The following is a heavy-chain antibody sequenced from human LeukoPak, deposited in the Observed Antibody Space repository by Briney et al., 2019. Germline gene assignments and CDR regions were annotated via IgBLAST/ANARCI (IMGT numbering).Heavy chain of an antibody. CDR3: AKDRTSSPGAY. J-gene: IGHJ4*02. Sequence: AESLSLSCAASGFTFSNSAMSWARQAPGQGLDWVSGISGSGGSTYYAESVKGRFTISRDNSKNTLYLQMNSLRAEDTAVYYGAKDRTSSPGAYWGQGTLVTVSS. CDR2: ISGSGGST. CDR1: GFTFSNSA. V-gene: IGHV3-23*01. D-gene: IGHD6-6*01.